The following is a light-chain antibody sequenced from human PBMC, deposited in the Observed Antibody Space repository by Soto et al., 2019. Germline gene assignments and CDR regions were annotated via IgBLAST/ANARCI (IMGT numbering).Light chain of an antibody. V-gene: IGKV1-39*01. CDR3: LQIYSTPLT. CDR2: AAS. Sequence: DIQMTQSPSSLSASVGDRGTITRRASQSISSYLNWYQQTPGKAPNLLIYAASSLRSGVPSRFSGSGSGTDFTLTISSLQPEDFATYYCLQIYSTPLTFGGGTKVDI. CDR1: QSISSY. J-gene: IGKJ4*01.